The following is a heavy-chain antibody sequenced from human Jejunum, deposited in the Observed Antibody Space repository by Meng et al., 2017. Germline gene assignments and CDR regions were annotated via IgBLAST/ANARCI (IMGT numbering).Heavy chain of an antibody. J-gene: IGHJ4*02. CDR3: ARVGNRGNFDF. CDR1: GFTFSGSW. D-gene: IGHD3-10*01. V-gene: IGHV3-7*01. Sequence: GESLKISCAASGFTFSGSWMSWVRQAPGKGLEWVANIRLDGSVTDYVDSVKGRFTISRDNAKNSLYLQMNSLRGEDTAVYYCARVGNRGNFDFWGQGTQVNGSS. CDR2: IRLDGSVT.